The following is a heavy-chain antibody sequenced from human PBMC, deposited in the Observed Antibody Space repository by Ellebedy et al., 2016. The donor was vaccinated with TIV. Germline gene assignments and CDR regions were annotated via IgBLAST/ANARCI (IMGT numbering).Heavy chain of an antibody. CDR3: ARAPGQPFYDYIWGSYRPTGYYGMDV. V-gene: IGHV3-74*01. Sequence: GESLKISXAASGFTFSSYWMHWVRQAPGKGLVWVSRINSDGSSTSYADSVKGRFTISRDNAKNTLYLQMNSLRAEDTAVYYCARAPGQPFYDYIWGSYRPTGYYGMDVWGQGTTVTVSS. J-gene: IGHJ6*02. CDR1: GFTFSSYW. CDR2: INSDGSST. D-gene: IGHD3-16*02.